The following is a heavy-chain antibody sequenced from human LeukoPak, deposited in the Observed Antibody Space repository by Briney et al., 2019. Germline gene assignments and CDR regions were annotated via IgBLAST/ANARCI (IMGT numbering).Heavy chain of an antibody. D-gene: IGHD6-13*01. Sequence: GGSLRLSCAASEFTFSSYAMSWVRQAPGKGLEWVAVIWYDGSNKYYADSVKGRFTISRDNSKNTLYLQMNSLRAEDTAVYYCARDSWWVAAAIDGEDYYYYYYMDVWGKGTTVTVSS. CDR3: ARDSWWVAAAIDGEDYYYYYYMDV. J-gene: IGHJ6*03. CDR2: IWYDGSNK. V-gene: IGHV3-33*08. CDR1: EFTFSSYA.